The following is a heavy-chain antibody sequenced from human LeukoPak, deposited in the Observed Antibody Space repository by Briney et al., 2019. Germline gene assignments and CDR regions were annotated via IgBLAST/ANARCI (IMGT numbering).Heavy chain of an antibody. D-gene: IGHD5-24*01. V-gene: IGHV4-34*01. CDR1: GGSFSGYY. CDR2: INHSGST. CDR3: ARGWNWLQPFDY. J-gene: IGHJ4*02. Sequence: PSETLSLTCAVYGGSFSGYYWSWIRQPPGKGLEWIGEINHSGSTNYNPSLKSRVTISVDTSKNQFSLKLSRVTAADTAVYYCARGWNWLQPFDYWGQGTLVTVSS.